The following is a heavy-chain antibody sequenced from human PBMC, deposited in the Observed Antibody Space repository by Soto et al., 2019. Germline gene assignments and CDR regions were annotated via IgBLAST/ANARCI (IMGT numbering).Heavy chain of an antibody. CDR1: GYTFTSYG. J-gene: IGHJ4*02. Sequence: ASVKVSCKASGYTFTSYGISWVRQAPGQGLEWMGWISAYNGNTNYAQKLQGRVTMTTDTSTSTAYMELRSLRSDDTAVYYCARDLRGYYYDSGSYTASPLDYWGQGTLVTV. CDR3: ARDLRGYYYDSGSYTASPLDY. CDR2: ISAYNGNT. D-gene: IGHD3-10*01. V-gene: IGHV1-18*01.